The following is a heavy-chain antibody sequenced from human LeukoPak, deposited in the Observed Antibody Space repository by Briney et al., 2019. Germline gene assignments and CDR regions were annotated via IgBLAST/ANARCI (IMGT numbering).Heavy chain of an antibody. J-gene: IGHJ6*02. CDR1: GFTFSSYG. V-gene: IGHV3-33*01. CDR2: IWYDGSNK. Sequence: GGSLRLSCAASGFTFSSYGMHWVRQAPGKGLEWVAVIWYDGSNKYYADSVKGRFTISRDNSKNTLYLQMNSLRAEDTAVYYCARGQDCSGGSCYYYYGMGVWGQGTTVTVSS. D-gene: IGHD2-15*01. CDR3: ARGQDCSGGSCYYYYGMGV.